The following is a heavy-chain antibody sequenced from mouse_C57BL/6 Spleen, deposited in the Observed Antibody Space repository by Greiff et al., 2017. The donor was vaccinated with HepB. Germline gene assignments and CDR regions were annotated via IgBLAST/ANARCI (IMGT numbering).Heavy chain of an antibody. J-gene: IGHJ2*01. CDR1: GFTFSDYY. CDR3: ARVRNDYSDY. V-gene: IGHV5-16*01. CDR2: INYDGSST. Sequence: EVKLVESEGGLVQPGGSLKFSCTASGFTFSDYYMAWVSQVPEKGLEWVAKINYDGSSTYYLDSLKSRFIISRDYAMNILYLQMSSLKSEDTATYYCARVRNDYSDYWGQGTTRTVSS.